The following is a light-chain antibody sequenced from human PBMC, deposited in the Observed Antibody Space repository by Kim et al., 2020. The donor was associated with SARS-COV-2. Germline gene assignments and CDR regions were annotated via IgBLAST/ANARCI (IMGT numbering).Light chain of an antibody. CDR3: QQYGNSPQT. J-gene: IGKJ1*01. V-gene: IGKV3-20*01. CDR2: GAS. CDR1: QSVSSSY. Sequence: SPGERATLSSRASQSVSSSYLAWYQQKPGQAPRLLIYGASSRATGIPDRFSGSGSGTDFILTISRLEPEDFAVYYCQQYGNSPQTFGRGTKVDIK.